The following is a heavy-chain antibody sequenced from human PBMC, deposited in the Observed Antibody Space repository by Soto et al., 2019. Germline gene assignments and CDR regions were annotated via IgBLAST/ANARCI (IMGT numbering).Heavy chain of an antibody. D-gene: IGHD2-2*02. J-gene: IGHJ4*02. Sequence: QVQLVQSGAEVKKPGSSVKVSCKASGGTFSGCAISWVRQAPGQGLEWMGEIIPMFGTSNYAQKFQGRVTITADESTSTAYMELSSLRSEDTAVYYCARGSCSSTSCYKEYYFDLWGQGTLVTVSS. CDR3: ARGSCSSTSCYKEYYFDL. CDR2: IIPMFGTS. CDR1: GGTFSGCA. V-gene: IGHV1-69*01.